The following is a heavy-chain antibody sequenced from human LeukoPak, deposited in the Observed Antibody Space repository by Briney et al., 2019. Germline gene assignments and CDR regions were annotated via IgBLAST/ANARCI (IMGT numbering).Heavy chain of an antibody. J-gene: IGHJ6*03. Sequence: ASVKVSCKASGYTFTSYYMHWVGKAPGKGFGGRGIINPSGGSTSYAQKFQGRVTMTRDTSTSTVYMELSSLRSEDTAVYYCATPPRGSENYYMDVWGKGTTVTVSS. CDR3: ATPPRGSENYYMDV. V-gene: IGHV1-46*03. CDR2: INPSGGST. D-gene: IGHD3-10*01. CDR1: GYTFTSYY.